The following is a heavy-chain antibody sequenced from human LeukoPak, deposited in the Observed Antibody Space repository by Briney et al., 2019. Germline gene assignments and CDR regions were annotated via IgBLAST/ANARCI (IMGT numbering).Heavy chain of an antibody. J-gene: IGHJ4*02. Sequence: PGGSLRLSCAASGFTFSSYSMNWVRQAPGKGLEWVSYISSSSSTIYYADSVKGRFTISRDNAKNSLFLQMNSLRAEDTAVYYCARGQGLQLKSGSDYWGQGTLVTVSS. CDR2: ISSSSSTI. V-gene: IGHV3-48*04. CDR1: GFTFSSYS. D-gene: IGHD5-24*01. CDR3: ARGQGLQLKSGSDY.